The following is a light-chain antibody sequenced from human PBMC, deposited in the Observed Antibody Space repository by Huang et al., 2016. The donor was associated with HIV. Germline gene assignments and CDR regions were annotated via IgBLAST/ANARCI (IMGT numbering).Light chain of an antibody. CDR2: GAF. V-gene: IGKV3-15*01. Sequence: EILMTQSPATLSVSPGERATLACRASQSVSSNLAWYQQKPGQAPRLLIHGAFTRATGSPVRFSGSGSGTEFTLTINSLQSEDFAVYFCQQYNIWPWTFGQGTKVEIK. CDR3: QQYNIWPWT. CDR1: QSVSSN. J-gene: IGKJ1*01.